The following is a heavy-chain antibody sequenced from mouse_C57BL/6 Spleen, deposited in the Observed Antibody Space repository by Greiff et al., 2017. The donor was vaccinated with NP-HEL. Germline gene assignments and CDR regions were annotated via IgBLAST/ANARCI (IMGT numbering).Heavy chain of an antibody. J-gene: IGHJ4*01. V-gene: IGHV1-80*01. CDR3: ARRTTDAMDY. D-gene: IGHD1-1*01. CDR1: GYAFSSYW. CDR2: IYPGDGDT. Sequence: VQLQQSGAELVKPGASVKISCKASGYAFSSYWMNWVKQRPGKGLEWIGQIYPGDGDTNYNGKFKGKATLTADKSSSTAYMQLSRLTSEDAAVYFCARRTTDAMDYWGQGTSVTVSS.